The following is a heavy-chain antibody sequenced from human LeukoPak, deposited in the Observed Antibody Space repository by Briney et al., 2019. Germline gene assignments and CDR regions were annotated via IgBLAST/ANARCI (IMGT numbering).Heavy chain of an antibody. J-gene: IGHJ4*02. CDR1: GFTFSSYW. D-gene: IGHD2-2*02. V-gene: IGHV3-74*01. CDR2: ISDGGSTT. CDR3: ATLIEDIPPFDY. Sequence: GGSLRLSCAASGFTFSSYWMHWVRQAPGKGLVWVSRISDGGSTTTYADSVKGRFTISRDNAKNTLYLQMNGLRAEDTAVYYCATLIEDIPPFDYWGQGTLVTVSS.